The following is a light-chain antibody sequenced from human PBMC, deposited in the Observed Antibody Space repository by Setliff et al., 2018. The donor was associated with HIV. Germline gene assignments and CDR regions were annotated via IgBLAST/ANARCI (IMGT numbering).Light chain of an antibody. CDR3: AAWDDTLNAQV. Sequence: VLTQPPSASGTPGQRVTISCSGSSSNIGSNTVIWYQQFPGTAPKLLIYRSSQRPSGVPDRFSGSKSGTSASLAISGLQSEDEADYYCAAWDDTLNAQVFGGGTKVTVL. CDR1: SSNIGSNT. CDR2: RSS. V-gene: IGLV1-44*01. J-gene: IGLJ3*02.